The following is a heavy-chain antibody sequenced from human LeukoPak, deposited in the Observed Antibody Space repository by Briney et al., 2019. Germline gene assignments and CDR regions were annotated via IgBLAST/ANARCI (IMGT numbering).Heavy chain of an antibody. CDR2: INPNSGGT. D-gene: IGHD4-23*01. Sequence: ASVKVSCKASGYTFTSYGISWVRQAPGQGLEWMGWINPNSGGTNYAQKFQGRVTMTRDTSISTAYMELSGLRSDDTAVYYCARSLPLTVGDSRDNFDYWGQGTLVTVSS. CDR1: GYTFTSYG. CDR3: ARSLPLTVGDSRDNFDY. V-gene: IGHV1-2*02. J-gene: IGHJ4*02.